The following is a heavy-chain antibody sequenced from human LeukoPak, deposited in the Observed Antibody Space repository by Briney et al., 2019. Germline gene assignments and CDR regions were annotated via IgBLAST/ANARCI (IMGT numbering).Heavy chain of an antibody. J-gene: IGHJ3*02. V-gene: IGHV4-34*01. D-gene: IGHD6-13*01. CDR2: INHSGST. CDR3: ARARRGIAALVI. Sequence: PSETLSLTCAVYGGSFSGYYWSWIRQPPGKGLEWIGEINHSGSTNYNPSLKSRVTISVDTSKNQFSLKLSSVTAADTAVYYCARARRGIAALVIWGQGTMVTVSS. CDR1: GGSFSGYY.